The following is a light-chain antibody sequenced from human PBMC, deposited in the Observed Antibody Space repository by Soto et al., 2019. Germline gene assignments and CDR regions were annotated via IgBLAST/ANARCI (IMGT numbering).Light chain of an antibody. CDR1: SGHISYI. CDR2: LEGTGAY. Sequence: QPVLTQSSSASASLGSSVKLTCTLSSGHISYIIAWDQQQPGKAPRYLMKLEGTGAYNKGSGVPDRFSGSSSGADRYLTISNLQFEDEADYYCETWGSNIWVFGGGTKLTVL. V-gene: IGLV4-60*02. J-gene: IGLJ3*02. CDR3: ETWGSNIWV.